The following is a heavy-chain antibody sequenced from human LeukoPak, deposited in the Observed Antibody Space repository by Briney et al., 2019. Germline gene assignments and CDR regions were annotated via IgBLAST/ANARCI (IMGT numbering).Heavy chain of an antibody. CDR3: ARVVGSGYYYYFDY. CDR2: INAGNGNT. J-gene: IGHJ4*02. CDR1: GYTFTSYT. V-gene: IGHV1-3*03. D-gene: IGHD3-22*01. Sequence: ASVKVSCKASGYTFTSYTIHWVRQAPGQRLEWMGWINAGNGNTKYSQEFQDRVTITTDTSASTAYMELSSLRSEDMAVYYCARVVGSGYYYYFDYWGQGTLVTVSS.